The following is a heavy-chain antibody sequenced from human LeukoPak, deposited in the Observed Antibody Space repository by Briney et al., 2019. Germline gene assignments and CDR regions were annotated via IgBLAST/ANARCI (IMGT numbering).Heavy chain of an antibody. V-gene: IGHV4-38-2*02. CDR1: GYSITSTSF. CDR3: ARGPGAYCSSTSCYLVHFDY. Sequence: SETLSLTCSVSGYSITSTSFWAWIRQTPGKGLEWIGSINHLGSAYYNPSLESRVTISVDTSKNHFSLNLKSVTAADTAVYYCARGPGAYCSSTSCYLVHFDYWGQGTLVTVSS. D-gene: IGHD2-2*01. J-gene: IGHJ4*02. CDR2: INHLGSA.